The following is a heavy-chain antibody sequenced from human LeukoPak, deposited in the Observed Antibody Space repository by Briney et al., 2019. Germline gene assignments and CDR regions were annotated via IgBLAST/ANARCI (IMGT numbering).Heavy chain of an antibody. J-gene: IGHJ5*02. CDR2: MNPNSGNT. D-gene: IGHD2-15*01. V-gene: IGHV1-8*01. Sequence: ASVKVSCKASGYTFTSYDINWVRQATGQGLEWMGWMNPNSGNTGYAQKFQGRVTMTRNTSISTAYMELSSLRSEDTAVYYCARDLGYCSGGSCYSYWFDPWGQGTLVTVSS. CDR3: ARDLGYCSGGSCYSYWFDP. CDR1: GYTFTSYD.